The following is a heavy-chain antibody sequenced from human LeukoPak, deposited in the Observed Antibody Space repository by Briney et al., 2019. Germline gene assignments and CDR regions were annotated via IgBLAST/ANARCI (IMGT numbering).Heavy chain of an antibody. V-gene: IGHV1-2*02. D-gene: IGHD3-3*01. Sequence: ASVKVSCKASGYTFTGYYMHWVRQAPGQGLEWMGWINPISGGTNYAQKFQGRVTMTRDTSISTAYMELSRLRSDDTAVYYCARDYDFWSGNIDYWGQGTLVTVSS. J-gene: IGHJ4*02. CDR3: ARDYDFWSGNIDY. CDR1: GYTFTGYY. CDR2: INPISGGT.